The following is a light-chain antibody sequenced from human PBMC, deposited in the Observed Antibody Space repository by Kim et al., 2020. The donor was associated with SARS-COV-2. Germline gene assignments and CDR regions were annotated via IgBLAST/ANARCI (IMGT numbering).Light chain of an antibody. V-gene: IGKV1-9*01. CDR2: AAS. CDR1: QGISSY. Sequence: SVGDRVTITCRASQGISSYLAWYQQKPGKAPELLIYAASTLQIGVPSKFSGSGSGTEFTLTISSLQPEDFATYYCQQLNTYPRVTFGLGTRLEIK. CDR3: QQLNTYPRVT. J-gene: IGKJ5*01.